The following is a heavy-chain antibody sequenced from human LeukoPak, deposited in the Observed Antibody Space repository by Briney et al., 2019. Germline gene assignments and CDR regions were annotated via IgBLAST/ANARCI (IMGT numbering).Heavy chain of an antibody. CDR1: GYTFNTYG. CDR2: ISPYNGDT. D-gene: IGHD3-22*01. J-gene: IGHJ5*01. CDR3: ARDKAFLGYYDTSGYFQQWFDS. V-gene: IGHV1-18*04. Sequence: GASVKVSCKASGYTFNTYGITWVRQAPGQGLEWIWWISPYNGDTHYAQKFQDRVTMTTDTSTSTDYMDLRSLGFDDTVVYYCARDKAFLGYYDTSGYFQQWFDSWGQGTLVTVSS.